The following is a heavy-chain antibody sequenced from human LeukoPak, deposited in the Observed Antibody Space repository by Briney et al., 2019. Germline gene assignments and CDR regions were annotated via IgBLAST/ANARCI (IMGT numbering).Heavy chain of an antibody. CDR1: GGSISSGSYY. D-gene: IGHD4-17*01. CDR3: ARGMVTTDRYYFDY. J-gene: IGHJ4*02. Sequence: PSETLSLTCTVSGGSISSGSYYWSWIRQPAGKGPEWIGRIHTSGSTNYNPSLKSQVTISVDTSKNQFSLNLSSVTAADTAVYYCARGMVTTDRYYFDYWGQGTLVTVSS. V-gene: IGHV4-61*02. CDR2: IHTSGST.